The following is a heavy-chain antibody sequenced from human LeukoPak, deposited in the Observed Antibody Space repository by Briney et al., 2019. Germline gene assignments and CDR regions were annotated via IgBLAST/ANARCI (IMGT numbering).Heavy chain of an antibody. D-gene: IGHD3-3*01. V-gene: IGHV4-39*01. CDR3: ARRERSGGSEWSDDASDI. CDR1: GGSITSGGNY. Sequence: SETLSLTCTVSGGSITSGGNYWGWMRQPPGKGLEWIGSFFYNERTSYNPSLESRVTIAVDTSKNQISLEVNSVTAADTAVYYCARRERSGGSEWSDDASDIWGRGTMVTVSS. J-gene: IGHJ3*02. CDR2: FFYNERT.